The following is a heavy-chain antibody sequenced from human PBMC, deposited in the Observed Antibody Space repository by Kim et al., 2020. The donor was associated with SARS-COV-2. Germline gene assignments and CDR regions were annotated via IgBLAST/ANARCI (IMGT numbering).Heavy chain of an antibody. J-gene: IGHJ3*02. CDR2: IYYSGST. Sequence: SETLSLTCTVSGGSISSYYWSWIRQPPGKGLEWIGYIYYSGSTNYNPSLKSRVTISVDTSKNQFSLKLSSVTAADTAVYYCARHILSESSSSDAFDIWGQGTMVTVSS. V-gene: IGHV4-59*08. D-gene: IGHD6-13*01. CDR3: ARHILSESSSSDAFDI. CDR1: GGSISSYY.